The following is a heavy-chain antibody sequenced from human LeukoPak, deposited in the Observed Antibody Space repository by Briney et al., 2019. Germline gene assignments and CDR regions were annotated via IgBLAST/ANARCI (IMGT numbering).Heavy chain of an antibody. Sequence: GASVKVSCKASGYTFTGYYMHWVRQAPGQGLEWMGWINPNSGGTNYAQKFQGRVTMTRDTSISTAYMELSRLRSDDTAVYYCARDGPYIFGVVDVAFDIWGQGTMVTVSS. V-gene: IGHV1-2*02. CDR2: INPNSGGT. J-gene: IGHJ3*02. D-gene: IGHD3-3*02. CDR3: ARDGPYIFGVVDVAFDI. CDR1: GYTFTGYY.